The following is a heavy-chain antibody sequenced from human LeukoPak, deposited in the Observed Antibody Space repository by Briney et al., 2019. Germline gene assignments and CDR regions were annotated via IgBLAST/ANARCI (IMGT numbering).Heavy chain of an antibody. Sequence: GASVKVSCKASVYTFTHYYMHCVCEAPGQGLEWMGWINPNSGGTNYAQKFQGRVTMPSDTSISTAYMVLSRLRSDDTAVYYCASSLYYHDSSGYLLDYWGQGTLVSVSS. J-gene: IGHJ4*02. CDR1: VYTFTHYY. CDR2: INPNSGGT. D-gene: IGHD3-22*01. V-gene: IGHV1-2*02. CDR3: ASSLYYHDSSGYLLDY.